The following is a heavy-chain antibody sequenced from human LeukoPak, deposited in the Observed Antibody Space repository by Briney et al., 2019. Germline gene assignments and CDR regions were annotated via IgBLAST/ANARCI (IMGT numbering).Heavy chain of an antibody. Sequence: PGGSLRLSCAASGFTFSSYSMNWVRQAPGKGLVWVSSISSSSSYIYYADSVKGRFTISRDNAKNSLYLQMNSLRAEDTAVYYCARDPPYIATNDYWGQGTLVTVSS. CDR3: ARDPPYIATNDY. V-gene: IGHV3-21*01. CDR1: GFTFSSYS. D-gene: IGHD6-13*01. J-gene: IGHJ4*02. CDR2: ISSSSSYI.